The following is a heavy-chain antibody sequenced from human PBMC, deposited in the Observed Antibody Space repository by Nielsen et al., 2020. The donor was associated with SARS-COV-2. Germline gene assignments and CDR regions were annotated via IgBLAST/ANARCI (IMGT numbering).Heavy chain of an antibody. D-gene: IGHD4-23*01. J-gene: IGHJ3*02. Sequence: SLKIFCAASGFTFDDYAMHWVRQAPGKGLEWVSGISWNSGSIGYADSVKGRFTISRDNAKNSLYLQMNSLRAEDTALYYCAKDHWHDYGGNSVAFDIWGQGTMVTVSS. CDR2: ISWNSGSI. CDR3: AKDHWHDYGGNSVAFDI. V-gene: IGHV3-9*01. CDR1: GFTFDDYA.